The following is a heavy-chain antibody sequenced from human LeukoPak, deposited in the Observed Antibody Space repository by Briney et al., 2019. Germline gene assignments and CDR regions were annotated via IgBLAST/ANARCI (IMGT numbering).Heavy chain of an antibody. D-gene: IGHD3-22*01. J-gene: IGHJ4*02. Sequence: SETLSLTCTVSGGSISSYYWSWIRQPPGKGLEWIGYIYYSGSTNYNPSLKSRVTISVDTSKNQFSLKLSSATAADTAVYYCARDPSGYFNYWGQGTLATVSS. CDR3: ARDPSGYFNY. V-gene: IGHV4-59*01. CDR2: IYYSGST. CDR1: GGSISSYY.